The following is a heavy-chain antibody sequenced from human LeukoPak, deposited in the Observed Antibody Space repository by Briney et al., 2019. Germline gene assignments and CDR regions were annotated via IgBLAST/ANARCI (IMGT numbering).Heavy chain of an antibody. J-gene: IGHJ4*02. CDR3: AASPDYYDSSGYSYYFDY. V-gene: IGHV1-58*01. CDR1: GFTFTSSA. Sequence: ASVKVSCKASGFTFTSSAVQWVRQARGQRLEWIGWMVVGSGNTNYAQKFQERVTITRDMSTSTAYMELGSLRSEDTAVYYCAASPDYYDSSGYSYYFDYWGQGTLVTVSS. D-gene: IGHD3-22*01. CDR2: MVVGSGNT.